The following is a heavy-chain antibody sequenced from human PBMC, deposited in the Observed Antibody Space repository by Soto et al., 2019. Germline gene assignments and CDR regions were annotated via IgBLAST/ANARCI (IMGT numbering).Heavy chain of an antibody. CDR3: AKDLLTEVAGYY. D-gene: IGHD6-19*01. CDR2: ISGSGGST. J-gene: IGHJ4*02. V-gene: IGHV3-23*01. CDR1: GFTFSIYA. Sequence: PGGSLRLSCAASGFTFSIYAMSWFRQAPGKGLEWVSAISGSGGSTYYADSVKGRFTISRDNSKNTLYLQMNSLRAEDTAVYYCAKDLLTEVAGYYWGQGTLVTGSS.